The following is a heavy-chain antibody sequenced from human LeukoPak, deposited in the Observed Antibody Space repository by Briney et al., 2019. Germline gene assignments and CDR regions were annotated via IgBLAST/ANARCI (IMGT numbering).Heavy chain of an antibody. CDR1: GYTFTSYG. Sequence: ASVKVSCKASGYTFTSYGISWVRQTPGQGLEWMGWISAYSGNTNYAQKLQGRVTITTDTSTSTAYMELRSLRSDDTAVYYCARFENYDGSGEKGGFDYWGQGTLVTVSS. V-gene: IGHV1-18*01. CDR3: ARFENYDGSGEKGGFDY. CDR2: ISAYSGNT. J-gene: IGHJ4*02. D-gene: IGHD3-22*01.